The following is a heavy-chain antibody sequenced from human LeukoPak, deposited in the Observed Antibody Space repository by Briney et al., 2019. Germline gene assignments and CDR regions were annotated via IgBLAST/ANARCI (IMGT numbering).Heavy chain of an antibody. CDR2: IRSSTSTL. CDR1: GFTFSFYS. J-gene: IGHJ4*02. V-gene: IGHV3-48*01. CDR3: TRSLGGGYPNDY. Sequence: GGSLRLSCEASGFTFSFYSMNWVRQAPGKGLEWLSYIRSSTSTLYYGDSVKGRFTISTDTAKNSLYLQMSSLRAEDTAVYYCTRSLGGGYPNDYWGQGTLVTVSS. D-gene: IGHD3-16*01.